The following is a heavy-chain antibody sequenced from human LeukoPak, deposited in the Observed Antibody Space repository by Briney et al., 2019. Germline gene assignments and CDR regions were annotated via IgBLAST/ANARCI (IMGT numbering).Heavy chain of an antibody. CDR3: AAELYYDFWSGYPNYGMDV. CDR1: GFTFTGSA. Sequence: TSVKVSCKASGFTFTGSAMQWVRQARGQRLEWIGWIVVGSGNTNYAQKFQERVTITRDMSTSTAYMELSSLRSEDTAVYYCAAELYYDFWSGYPNYGMDVWGQGTTVTVSS. J-gene: IGHJ6*02. V-gene: IGHV1-58*02. CDR2: IVVGSGNT. D-gene: IGHD3-3*01.